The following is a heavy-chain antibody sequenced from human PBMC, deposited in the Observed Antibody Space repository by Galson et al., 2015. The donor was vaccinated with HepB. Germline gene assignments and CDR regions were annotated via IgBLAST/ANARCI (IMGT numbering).Heavy chain of an antibody. Sequence: SLRLSCAASGFTFSDYYMSWIRQAPGKGLEWDSYISSSGSTIYYADSVKGRFTISRDNVKNSLYLQMNSLRAEDTAMYYCARGVPFTVQGAHFDHWGQGTLVAVSS. CDR3: ARGVPFTVQGAHFDH. CDR1: GFTFSDYY. D-gene: IGHD2-2*01. CDR2: ISSSGSTI. V-gene: IGHV3-11*04. J-gene: IGHJ4*02.